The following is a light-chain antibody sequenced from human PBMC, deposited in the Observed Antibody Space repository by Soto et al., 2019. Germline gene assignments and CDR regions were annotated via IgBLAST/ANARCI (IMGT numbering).Light chain of an antibody. V-gene: IGLV2-14*03. J-gene: IGLJ2*01. CDR1: SSDVGGYNY. Sequence: QSALTQPASVSGSPGQSITISCTGTSSDVGGYNYVSWYQQHPGKAPKLIIYDVSDRPSGVSYRFSGSKSGNTASLTISGLQGEDEGDYYCSSYTSSTTRVFGGGTKLTVL. CDR3: SSYTSSTTRV. CDR2: DVS.